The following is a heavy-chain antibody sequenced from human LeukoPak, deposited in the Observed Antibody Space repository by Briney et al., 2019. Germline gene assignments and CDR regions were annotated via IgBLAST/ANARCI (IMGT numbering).Heavy chain of an antibody. Sequence: SETLSLTCTVSGGSISSYYWSWIRQPPGKGLEWIGYIYYSGSTNYNPSLKSRDTISVDTSKNQFSLKLSSVTAADTAVYYCARGSTPYYDILTGYYYYFDYWGQGTLVTVSS. CDR2: IYYSGST. V-gene: IGHV4-59*01. D-gene: IGHD3-9*01. CDR1: GGSISSYY. J-gene: IGHJ4*02. CDR3: ARGSTPYYDILTGYYYYFDY.